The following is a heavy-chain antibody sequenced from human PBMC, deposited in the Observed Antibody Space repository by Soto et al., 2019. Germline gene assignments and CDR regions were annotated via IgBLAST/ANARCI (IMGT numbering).Heavy chain of an antibody. D-gene: IGHD5-12*01. CDR2: IWYDGSNK. CDR3: ARDFRGATTPYYYYGMDV. Sequence: ESGGGVVQPGRSLRLSCAASGFTFSSYGMHWVRQAPGKGLEWVAVIWYDGSNKYYADSVKGRFTISRDNSKNTLYLQMNSLRAEDTAVYYCARDFRGATTPYYYYGMDVWGQGTTVTVSS. V-gene: IGHV3-33*01. CDR1: GFTFSSYG. J-gene: IGHJ6*02.